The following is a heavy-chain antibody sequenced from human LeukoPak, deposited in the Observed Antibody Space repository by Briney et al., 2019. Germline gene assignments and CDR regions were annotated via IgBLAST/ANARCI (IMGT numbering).Heavy chain of an antibody. J-gene: IGHJ4*02. Sequence: SETLSLTCTVSGGSISSGSYYWSWIRQPAGKGLEWIGRIYTSGSTNYNPSLKSRVTISVDTSKNQFSLKLSSVTAADTAVYYCAREVDYDFWSGYVDYWGQGTLVTVSS. CDR2: IYTSGST. V-gene: IGHV4-61*02. D-gene: IGHD3-3*01. CDR1: GGSISSGSYY. CDR3: AREVDYDFWSGYVDY.